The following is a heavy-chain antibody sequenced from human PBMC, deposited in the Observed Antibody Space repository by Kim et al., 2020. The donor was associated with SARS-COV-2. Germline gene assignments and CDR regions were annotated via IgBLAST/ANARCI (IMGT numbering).Heavy chain of an antibody. CDR3: ARAGLYFDILTGYVVDGMDV. J-gene: IGHJ6*02. Sequence: GGSLRLSCAASGFTFSSYSMNWVRQAPGKGLEWVSYISSSSSTIYYADSVKGRFTISRDNAKNSLYLQMNSLRDEDTAVYYCARAGLYFDILTGYVVDGMDVWGQGTTVTVSS. V-gene: IGHV3-48*02. D-gene: IGHD3-9*01. CDR1: GFTFSSYS. CDR2: ISSSSSTI.